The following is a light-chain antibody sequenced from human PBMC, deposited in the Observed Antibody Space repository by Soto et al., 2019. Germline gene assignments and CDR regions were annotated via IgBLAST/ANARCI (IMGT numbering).Light chain of an antibody. V-gene: IGLV1-40*01. Sequence: QSVLTQPPSVSGAPGQRXTIXXXXXXXXXXAGYDVHWYQQLPGTAPKLLIYGNNNRPSGVPDRFSGSKSGTSASLAVTGLQAEDEADYYCQSYATGLSVLYVFGTGTKVTVL. CDR1: XXXXXAGYD. J-gene: IGLJ1*01. CDR2: GNN. CDR3: QSYATGLSVLYV.